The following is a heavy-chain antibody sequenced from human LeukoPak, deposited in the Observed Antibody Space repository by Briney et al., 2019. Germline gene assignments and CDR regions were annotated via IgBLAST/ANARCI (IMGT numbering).Heavy chain of an antibody. D-gene: IGHD6-13*01. J-gene: IGHJ5*02. Sequence: SDTLSLTCAVSGFSISSSNWWGWIRQPPGKGLEWIGHIYYSGSTYYNPSLKSRVTISVDTSKNQFSLKLSSVTAADTAVYYCARGRQQLVRPPWFDPWGQGTLVTVSS. CDR3: ARGRQQLVRPPWFDP. V-gene: IGHV4-28*03. CDR1: GFSISSSNW. CDR2: IYYSGST.